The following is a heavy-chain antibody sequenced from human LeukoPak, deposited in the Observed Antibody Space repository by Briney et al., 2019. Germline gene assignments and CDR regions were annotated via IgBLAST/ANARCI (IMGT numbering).Heavy chain of an antibody. D-gene: IGHD4-11*01. CDR2: ISYDGSNK. CDR1: GFTFSSYA. Sequence: GGSLRLSCAASGFTFSSYAMHWVRQAPGKGLEWVALISYDGSNKYYVDSVKGRFTISRDSSKNTLYLQMNSLRAEDTAVYYCARNRGDSNYGRYFDIRGRGTLVTVPS. CDR3: ARNRGDSNYGRYFDI. V-gene: IGHV3-30*01. J-gene: IGHJ2*01.